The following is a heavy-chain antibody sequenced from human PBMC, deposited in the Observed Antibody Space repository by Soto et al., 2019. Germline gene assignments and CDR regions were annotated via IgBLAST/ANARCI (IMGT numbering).Heavy chain of an antibody. V-gene: IGHV3-64D*06. CDR3: VKLGCSSTACYGNY. D-gene: IGHD2-2*01. CDR2: INSNGDST. J-gene: IGHJ4*02. Sequence: AGGSLRLSCSASGFAFSTYAMHWVRQAPGKGLEYVSAINSNGDSTYYADSVKGRFTISRDNSKNTLSLQMNSLRADDTAVYYCVKLGCSSTACYGNYWGQGILVTVSS. CDR1: GFAFSTYA.